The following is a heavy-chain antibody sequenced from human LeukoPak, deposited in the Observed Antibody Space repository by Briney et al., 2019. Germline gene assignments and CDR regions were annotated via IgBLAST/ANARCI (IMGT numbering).Heavy chain of an antibody. D-gene: IGHD1-26*01. J-gene: IGHJ3*02. CDR1: GFTFTSSA. Sequence: ASVKVSCKASGFTFTSSAVQWVRQARGQRLEWIGWIVVGSGNTNYAQKFQERVTITRDMSTSTAYMELSSLRSEDTAVYYCAARSGRFDAFDIWGQGTMVTVSS. CDR2: IVVGSGNT. V-gene: IGHV1-58*01. CDR3: AARSGRFDAFDI.